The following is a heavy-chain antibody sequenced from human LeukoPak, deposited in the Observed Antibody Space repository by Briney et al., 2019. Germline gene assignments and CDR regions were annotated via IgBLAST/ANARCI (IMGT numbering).Heavy chain of an antibody. V-gene: IGHV3-49*03. Sequence: GGCLRLSCTASGFTFGDYAMSWFRQAPGKGLEWVGFIRSKAYGGTTEYAASVKGRFTISRDDSKSIAYLQMNSLKTEDTAVYYCTTVTNGGFYYYYYYMDVWGKGTTVTVSS. CDR2: IRSKAYGGTT. CDR1: GFTFGDYA. D-gene: IGHD2-8*01. J-gene: IGHJ6*03. CDR3: TTVTNGGFYYYYYYMDV.